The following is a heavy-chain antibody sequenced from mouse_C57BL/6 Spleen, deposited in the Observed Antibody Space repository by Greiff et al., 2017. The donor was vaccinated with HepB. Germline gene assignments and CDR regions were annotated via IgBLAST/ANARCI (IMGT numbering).Heavy chain of an antibody. Sequence: EVHLVESGGGLVKPGGSLKLSCAASGFTFSSYAMSWVRQTPEKRLEWVATISDGGSYTYYPDNVKGRFTISRDNAKNNLYLQMSHLKSEDTAMYYCARDRDSSGGRYYFDYWGQGTTLTVSS. D-gene: IGHD3-2*02. CDR3: ARDRDSSGGRYYFDY. CDR2: ISDGGSYT. V-gene: IGHV5-4*01. J-gene: IGHJ2*01. CDR1: GFTFSSYA.